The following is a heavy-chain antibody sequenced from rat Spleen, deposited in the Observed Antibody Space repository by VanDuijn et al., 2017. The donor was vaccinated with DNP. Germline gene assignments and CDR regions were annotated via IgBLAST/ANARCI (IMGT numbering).Heavy chain of an antibody. J-gene: IGHJ1*01. V-gene: IGHV5-7*01. CDR3: ARRRSIYWYFDF. D-gene: IGHD1-2*01. Sequence: EVLLVESDGGLVQPGRSLKLSCAVSGFTFSDYYMAWVRQAPAKGLEWVATLSYNGGTPYYRDSVKGRFTISRDNAQSTLYLQMDSLRSEDTATYYCARRRSIYWYFDFWGPGTMVTVSS. CDR1: GFTFSDYY. CDR2: LSYNGGTP.